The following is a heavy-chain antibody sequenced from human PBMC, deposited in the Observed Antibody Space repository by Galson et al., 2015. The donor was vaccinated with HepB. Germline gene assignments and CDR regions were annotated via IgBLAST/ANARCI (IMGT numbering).Heavy chain of an antibody. CDR2: IWYDGSNK. V-gene: IGHV3-33*01. Sequence: SLRLSCAASGFTFSSYGMHWVRQAPGKGLEWVAVIWYDGSNKYYADSVKGRFTISRDNSKNTLYLQMNSLRAEDTAVYYCARGGYYYDSSGFDYWGQGTLVTVSS. CDR3: ARGGYYYDSSGFDY. CDR1: GFTFSSYG. J-gene: IGHJ4*02. D-gene: IGHD3-22*01.